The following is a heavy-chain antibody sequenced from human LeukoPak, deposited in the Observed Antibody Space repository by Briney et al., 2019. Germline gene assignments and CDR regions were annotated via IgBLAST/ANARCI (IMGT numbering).Heavy chain of an antibody. V-gene: IGHV3-30-3*01. J-gene: IGHJ4*02. D-gene: IGHD6-19*01. CDR1: GFTFSSYA. Sequence: GRSLRLSSAASGFTFSSYAMHWVRQAPGKGLEWVAVISYDGSNKYYADSVKGRFTISRDNSKNTLYLQMNSLRAEDTAVYYCARGQQWLAYYFDYWGQGTLVTVSS. CDR3: ARGQQWLAYYFDY. CDR2: ISYDGSNK.